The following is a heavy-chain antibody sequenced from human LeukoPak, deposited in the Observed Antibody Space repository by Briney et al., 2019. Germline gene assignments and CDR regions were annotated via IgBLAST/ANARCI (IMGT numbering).Heavy chain of an antibody. CDR3: ARHAPTGTPTIFDY. D-gene: IGHD1-1*01. J-gene: IGHJ4*02. V-gene: IGHV4-61*05. CDR1: GGSISSRSYY. CDR2: IYTSGDT. Sequence: PSETLSLTCTVSGGSISSRSYYWSWIRQPPGKGLEWIGYIYTSGDTNYNPSLKSRVTISGDTSKNQFSLKLSSVTAADTAFYYCARHAPTGTPTIFDYWGQGTLVTVSS.